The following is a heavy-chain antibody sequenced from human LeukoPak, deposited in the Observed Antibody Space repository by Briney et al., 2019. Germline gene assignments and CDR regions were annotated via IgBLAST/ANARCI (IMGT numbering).Heavy chain of an antibody. V-gene: IGHV3-23*01. Sequence: GGSLRLSCAASGVTFDAYGMHWVRQAPGKGLEWVSAISGSGGSTYYADSVKGRFTISRDNSKNTLYLQMNSLRAEDTAVYYCAKDVGYSSGLNWFDPWGQGTLVTVSS. CDR2: ISGSGGST. J-gene: IGHJ5*02. CDR3: AKDVGYSSGLNWFDP. CDR1: GVTFDAYG. D-gene: IGHD6-19*01.